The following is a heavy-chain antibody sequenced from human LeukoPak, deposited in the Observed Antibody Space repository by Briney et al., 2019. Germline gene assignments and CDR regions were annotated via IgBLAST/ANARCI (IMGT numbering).Heavy chain of an antibody. CDR3: ARLDGSGSPEYYYYYGMDV. J-gene: IGHJ6*02. D-gene: IGHD3-10*01. CDR1: GGSISSGSYY. Sequence: SETLSLTCTVSGGSISSGSYYWSWIRQPAGKGLEWIGRIYTSGSTNYNPSLKSRVTISVDTSKNQFSLKLSSVTAADTAVYYCARLDGSGSPEYYYYYGMDVWGQGTTVTVSS. CDR2: IYTSGST. V-gene: IGHV4-61*02.